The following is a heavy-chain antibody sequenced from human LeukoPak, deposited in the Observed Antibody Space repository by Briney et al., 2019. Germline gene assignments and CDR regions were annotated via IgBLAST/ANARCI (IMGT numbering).Heavy chain of an antibody. CDR2: INHRGRT. Sequence: PSETLPLTCAVDGGSFSGYYWSWIRQPPGKALEWIGEINHRGRTNYNPSLKSRATISVDPSKNPFSLKLSSVTAADTAVYYCAKTGDGSGWPYDYWGQGTLVTVSS. CDR3: AKTGDGSGWPYDY. J-gene: IGHJ4*02. V-gene: IGHV4-34*01. D-gene: IGHD6-19*01. CDR1: GGSFSGYY.